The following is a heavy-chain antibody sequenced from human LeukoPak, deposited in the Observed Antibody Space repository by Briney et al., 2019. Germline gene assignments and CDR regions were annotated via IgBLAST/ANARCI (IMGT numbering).Heavy chain of an antibody. V-gene: IGHV3-30*02. CDR2: IQYDGSAK. CDR3: AKSHSSASRYYFDY. J-gene: IGHJ4*02. D-gene: IGHD6-19*01. CDR1: GFIFSDYG. Sequence: TGGSLRLSCTASGFIFSDYGMHWVRQAPGKGLEWVTFIQYDGSAKYYADSAKGRFTISRDNSKTTLYLQMNSLRAEDTAVYYCAKSHSSASRYYFDYWGQGTLVTVSS.